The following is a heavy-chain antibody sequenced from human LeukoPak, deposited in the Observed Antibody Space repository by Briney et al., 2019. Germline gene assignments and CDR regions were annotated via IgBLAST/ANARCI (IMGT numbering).Heavy chain of an antibody. D-gene: IGHD4-23*01. V-gene: IGHV3-53*01. J-gene: IGHJ4*02. CDR1: GFTVSSNY. CDR3: ARDPDLYGGNPPGDY. Sequence: GGSLRLSCAASGFTVSSNYMSWVRQAPGKGLEWVSVIYNGGSTYYADSVKGRFTISRDNSKNTLYLQMNSLRAEDTAVYYCARDPDLYGGNPPGDYWGQGTLVTVSS. CDR2: IYNGGST.